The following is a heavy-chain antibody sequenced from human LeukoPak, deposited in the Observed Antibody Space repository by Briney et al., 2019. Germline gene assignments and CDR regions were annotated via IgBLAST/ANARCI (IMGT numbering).Heavy chain of an antibody. CDR3: AKETGYSSSWYYFDY. D-gene: IGHD6-13*01. CDR2: ISGSGGST. Sequence: GGSLRLSCAASGFTFSSYAMSWVRQAPGKGLEWVSAISGSGGSTYYADSVKGRFTISRDNTKNTLYLQMNSLRAEDTAVYYCAKETGYSSSWYYFDYWGQGTLVTVSS. J-gene: IGHJ4*02. V-gene: IGHV3-23*01. CDR1: GFTFSSYA.